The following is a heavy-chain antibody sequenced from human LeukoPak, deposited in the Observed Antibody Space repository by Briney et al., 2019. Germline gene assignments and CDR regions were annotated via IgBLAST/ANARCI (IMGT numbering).Heavy chain of an antibody. CDR3: TRDEGATVATYRFDF. CDR2: IKYDGSYT. CDR1: GFDFSNYY. D-gene: IGHD4-23*01. J-gene: IGHJ4*02. V-gene: IGHV3-7*01. Sequence: PGGSVRLSCEASGFDFSNYYMSWVRQAPGKGLEWLANIKYDGSYTYYVDSLNGRFTISRDNAKNSLYLQMSSLRADDTAVYYCTRDEGATVATYRFDFWGQGTLVAVSS.